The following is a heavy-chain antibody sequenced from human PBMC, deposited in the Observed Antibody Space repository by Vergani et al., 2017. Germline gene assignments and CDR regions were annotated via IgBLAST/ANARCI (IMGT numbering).Heavy chain of an antibody. CDR2: ISSSNSNM. CDR1: GFTFSSYS. V-gene: IGHV3-21*01. D-gene: IGHD1-26*01. CDR3: ARDRFRFVENWELYYYYGMDV. Sequence: EVQLVESGGGLVKPGGSLRLSCAASGFTFSSYSMNWVRQAPGKGLEWVSFISSSNSNMYYADSVKGRFTISRDNAKNSLYLQMNSLRAEDTAVYYCARDRFRFVENWELYYYYGMDVWGQGTTVTVSS. J-gene: IGHJ6*02.